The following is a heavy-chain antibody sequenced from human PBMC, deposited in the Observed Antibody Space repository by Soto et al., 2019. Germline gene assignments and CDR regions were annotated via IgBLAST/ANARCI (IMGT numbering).Heavy chain of an antibody. CDR3: AGGRDQPPVGLYFES. CDR1: GGAFTDYI. CDR2: IIPMFGTP. D-gene: IGHD1-26*01. V-gene: IGHV1-69*13. Sequence: SVKVSCKASGGAFTDYIFDWVRQAPGQGLEWMGGIIPMFGTPKYAQKFQHRVTISADVSTGTAYMELTRLRFDDTAVYYCAGGRDQPPVGLYFESWGEGTRVTVPQ. J-gene: IGHJ4*02.